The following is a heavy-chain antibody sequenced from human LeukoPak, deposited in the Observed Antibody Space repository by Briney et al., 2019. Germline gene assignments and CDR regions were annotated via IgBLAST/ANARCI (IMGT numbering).Heavy chain of an antibody. CDR2: ISYDGSNK. CDR3: ASAYSSAWSSYY. CDR1: GFTFSNYA. Sequence: GRSPRLSCAASGFTFSNYAMHWVRQAPGKGLEWVAFISYDGSNKYYADSVKGRFTISRDNSKNTLYLQMNSLRAEDTAVYYCASAYSSAWSSYYWGQGTLVTVSS. V-gene: IGHV3-30-3*01. D-gene: IGHD6-19*01. J-gene: IGHJ4*02.